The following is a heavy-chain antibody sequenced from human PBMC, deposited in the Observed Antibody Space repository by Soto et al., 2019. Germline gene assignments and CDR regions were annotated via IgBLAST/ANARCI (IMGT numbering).Heavy chain of an antibody. J-gene: IGHJ4*02. CDR3: ASGPYYYASEY. CDR1: GASINSGGYY. V-gene: IGHV4-31*03. CDR2: IYFSGST. D-gene: IGHD3-10*01. Sequence: QVQLQESGPGLVKPSQTLSLTCTVSGASINSGGYYWSWIRQLPGKGLEWIGYIYFSGSTYYNPSLESRLTISLDTSQNQFSLRLSSVTAADTAVYFCASGPYYYASEYWGQGTLVTVSS.